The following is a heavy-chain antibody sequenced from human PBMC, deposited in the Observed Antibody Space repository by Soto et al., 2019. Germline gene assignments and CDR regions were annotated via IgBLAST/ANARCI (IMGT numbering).Heavy chain of an antibody. V-gene: IGHV3-21*01. CDR1: RYR. CDR3: ARADY. Sequence: RYRCNWVRQAPGKRLEWVSSISSSSDYVHYADSVKGRFTISRDNAKNSLSLQMNSLRAEDTAVYYCARADYWGQGTLVTVSS. CDR2: ISSSSDYV. J-gene: IGHJ4*02.